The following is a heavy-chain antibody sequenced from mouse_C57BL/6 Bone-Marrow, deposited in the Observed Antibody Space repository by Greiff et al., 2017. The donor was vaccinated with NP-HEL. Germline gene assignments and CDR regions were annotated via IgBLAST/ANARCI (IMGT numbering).Heavy chain of an antibody. V-gene: IGHV5-9-1*02. CDR3: TRGGLRRGAY. CDR2: ISSGGDYI. Sequence: EVKVVESGEGLVKPGGSLKLSCAASGFTFSSYAMSWFRQTPEKRLEWVASISSGGDYIYYADTVKGRFTISRDNARNTLYLQMSSLKSEDTAMYYCTRGGLRRGAYWGQGTLVTVSA. J-gene: IGHJ3*01. D-gene: IGHD2-4*01. CDR1: GFTFSSYA.